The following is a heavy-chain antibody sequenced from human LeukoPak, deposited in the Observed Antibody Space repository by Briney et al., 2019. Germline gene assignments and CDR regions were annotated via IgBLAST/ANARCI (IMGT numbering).Heavy chain of an antibody. CDR1: GFTFSDYS. V-gene: IGHV3-48*01. J-gene: IGHJ5*02. Sequence: GGSLRPSCAASGFTFSDYSMNWVRQAPGKGLEWVSFISSTSNTIYYTGSVKGRFTISRDNAKNSLYLQMNSLRSEDTAVYYCARGPDYSNWFDPWGQGTLVTVAS. D-gene: IGHD2-15*01. CDR2: ISSTSNTI. CDR3: ARGPDYSNWFDP.